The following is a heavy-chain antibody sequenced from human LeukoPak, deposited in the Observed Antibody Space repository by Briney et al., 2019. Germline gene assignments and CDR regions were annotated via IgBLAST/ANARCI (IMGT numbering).Heavy chain of an antibody. D-gene: IGHD3-22*01. CDR2: ISSSSSYI. J-gene: IGHJ4*02. CDR3: ARGTYYYDSSGYYPSS. Sequence: GGSLRLSCAASGFTFSSYSMNWVRQAPGKGLEWVSSISSSSSYIYYADSVKGRFTISRDNAKNSLYLQMNSLRAEDTAVYYCARGTYYYDSSGYYPSSWGQGTLVTVSS. V-gene: IGHV3-21*01. CDR1: GFTFSSYS.